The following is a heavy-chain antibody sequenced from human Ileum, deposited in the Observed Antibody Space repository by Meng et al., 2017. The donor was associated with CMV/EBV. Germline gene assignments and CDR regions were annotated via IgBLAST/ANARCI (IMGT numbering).Heavy chain of an antibody. D-gene: IGHD2-8*02. V-gene: IGHV3-74*01. J-gene: IGHJ4*01. Sequence: GESLKISCAASGFTFNNYWMHWVRQAPGRGLVWLSRIDNDGSDTIYADSVKGRFTVSRDNARNTLYLQMNNLRDEDTAVYYCARDGGTYCTANSCLIDYWGHGTRVTGSS. CDR3: ARDGGTYCTANSCLIDY. CDR1: GFTFNNYW. CDR2: IDNDGSDT.